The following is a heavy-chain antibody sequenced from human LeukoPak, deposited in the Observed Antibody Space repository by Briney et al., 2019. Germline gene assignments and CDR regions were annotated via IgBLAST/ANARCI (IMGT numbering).Heavy chain of an antibody. CDR1: GFTFSSYS. V-gene: IGHV3-74*01. Sequence: PGGSLRLSCAVSGFTFSSYSMHWVRQAPGKGLIWVSRIKNDGGSTGYADSVKGRFTISRDNAKNRLYLQMNSLRAEDAAVYYCASLVGATGYWGQGTLVTVSS. J-gene: IGHJ4*02. CDR2: IKNDGGST. D-gene: IGHD1-26*01. CDR3: ASLVGATGY.